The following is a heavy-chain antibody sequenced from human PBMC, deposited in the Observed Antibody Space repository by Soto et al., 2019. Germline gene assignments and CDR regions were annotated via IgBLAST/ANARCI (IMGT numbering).Heavy chain of an antibody. CDR2: IIPIFGTA. V-gene: IGHV1-69*13. Sequence: SVKVSCKASGGTFSSYAISWVRQAPGQGLEWMGGIIPIFGTANYAQKFQGRVTITADESTSTAYMELSSLGSEDTAVYYCARDFVRGINYFDPWGQGTQVTVSS. J-gene: IGHJ5*02. D-gene: IGHD3-10*01. CDR1: GGTFSSYA. CDR3: ARDFVRGINYFDP.